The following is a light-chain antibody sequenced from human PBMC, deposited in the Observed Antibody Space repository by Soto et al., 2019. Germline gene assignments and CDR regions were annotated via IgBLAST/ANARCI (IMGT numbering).Light chain of an antibody. CDR2: EGS. CDR3: SSYTSTNTVL. V-gene: IGLV2-14*02. Sequence: QSALTQPASVSGSPGHSITISCTGTSSDVGSYNLVSWYQQHPGKAPKLMIYEGSKRPSGVSNRFSGSKSGNTASLTISGLQAEDEADYYCSSYTSTNTVLFGGGTKLTVL. J-gene: IGLJ2*01. CDR1: SSDVGSYNL.